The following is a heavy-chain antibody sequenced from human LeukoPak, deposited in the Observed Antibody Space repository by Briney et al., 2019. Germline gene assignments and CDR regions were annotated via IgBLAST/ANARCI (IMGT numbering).Heavy chain of an antibody. Sequence: SETLSLTCTVSGGSISSSSYYWGWIRQPPGKGLEWIGSIYYSGSTYYNPSLKSRVTISVDTSKNQFSLKLSSVTAADTAVYYCARHTYNWNDVVNYWGQGTLVTVSS. CDR1: GGSISSSSYY. J-gene: IGHJ4*02. CDR3: ARHTYNWNDVVNY. D-gene: IGHD1-1*01. V-gene: IGHV4-39*01. CDR2: IYYSGST.